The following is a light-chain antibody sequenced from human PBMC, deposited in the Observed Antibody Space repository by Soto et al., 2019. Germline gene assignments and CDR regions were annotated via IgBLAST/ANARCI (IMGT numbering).Light chain of an antibody. CDR2: DSS. V-gene: IGKV3-15*01. J-gene: IGKJ2*01. CDR3: QQYNSWPPRYT. Sequence: DIVLTQSPATLSVSPGESATLSCRASQSVSRALAWYQHVPGQAPRLLIYDSSTRATGVPARFSGSGSGTRFTLTISSLQSEDFAVYHCQQYNSWPPRYTFGQGTKLQI. CDR1: QSVSRA.